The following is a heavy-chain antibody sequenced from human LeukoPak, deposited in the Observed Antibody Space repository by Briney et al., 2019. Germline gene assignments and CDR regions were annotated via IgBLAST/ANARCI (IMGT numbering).Heavy chain of an antibody. CDR1: GGSFSGYY. D-gene: IGHD6-13*01. V-gene: IGHV4-34*01. CDR2: INHSGST. CDR3: ASPAGYLSSSWYFDY. J-gene: IGHJ4*02. Sequence: PSETLSLTCAVYGGSFSGYYWSWIRQPPGKGLEWIGEINHSGSTNYNPSLKSRVTISVDTSKNQFSLKLSSVTAADTAVYYCASPAGYLSSSWYFDYWGQGTLVTVSS.